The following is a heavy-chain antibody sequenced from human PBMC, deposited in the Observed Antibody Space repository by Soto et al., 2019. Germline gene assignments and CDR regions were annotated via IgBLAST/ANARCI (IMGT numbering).Heavy chain of an antibody. J-gene: IGHJ4*02. D-gene: IGHD4-4*01. CDR1: GASFRGFY. V-gene: IGHV4-34*04. CDR2: IDHSGIT. CDR3: ARAVTLTLALQGGAPDHNYFGC. Sequence: SETLSLTCAVSGASFRGFYWSWIRQSPGKGLEWIGEIDHSGITNHNTALKSRATMSVDTSKNQFSLKLRSVTAADTAVYYCARAVTLTLALQGGAPDHNYFGCWSQGPLVTVSS.